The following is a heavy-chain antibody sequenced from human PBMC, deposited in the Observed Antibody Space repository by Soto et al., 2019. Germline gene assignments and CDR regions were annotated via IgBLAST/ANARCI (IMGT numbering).Heavy chain of an antibody. CDR2: ITPYNGNA. D-gene: IGHD1-26*01. CDR3: ARARMYSGAHHDY. V-gene: IGHV1-18*04. Sequence: VSVKVCCTASGYTFSNFGIPSVRQAPGQGLEWLGWITPYNGNANYAQKHQARLTITTDTSTNTAYLQLRSLRSDDTAVYFCARARMYSGAHHDYWGQGTLLTVSS. CDR1: GYTFSNFG. J-gene: IGHJ4*02.